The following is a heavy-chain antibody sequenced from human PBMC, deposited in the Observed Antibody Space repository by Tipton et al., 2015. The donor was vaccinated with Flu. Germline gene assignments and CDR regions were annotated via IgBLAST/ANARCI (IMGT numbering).Heavy chain of an antibody. CDR1: GGTFSSYA. CDR3: AGGIPSTSCYTCYYYAMDV. D-gene: IGHD2-2*02. Sequence: QMQLVQSGAEVKKPGSSVKVSCKASGGTFSSYAISWVRRAPGQGLEWMGGIIPKFPTSNYAQKFQGRVTITADESTSTAYMELNSLRSEDTAVYYCAGGIPSTSCYTCYYYAMDVWGQGTTVIVSS. CDR2: IIPKFPTS. V-gene: IGHV1-69*01. J-gene: IGHJ6*02.